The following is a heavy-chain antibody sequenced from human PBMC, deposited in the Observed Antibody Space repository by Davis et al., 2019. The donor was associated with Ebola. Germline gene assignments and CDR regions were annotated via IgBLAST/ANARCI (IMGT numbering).Heavy chain of an antibody. CDR1: GFSVITHY. V-gene: IGHV3-53*05. J-gene: IGHJ4*02. CDR2: LYSGGET. CDR3: ARVGRVRGVMEDY. Sequence: GESLKIACAIPGFSVITHYMSWVRQAPGKGLEWTSVLYSGGETYYADSVKGRFTISRDNSKNLLYLQMSSLRGDDTAVYYCARVGRVRGVMEDYWGQGTLVTVSS. D-gene: IGHD3-10*01.